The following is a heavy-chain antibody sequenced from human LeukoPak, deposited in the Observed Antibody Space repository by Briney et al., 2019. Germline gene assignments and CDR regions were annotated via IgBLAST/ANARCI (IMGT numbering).Heavy chain of an antibody. CDR1: GFTFTAYA. Sequence: GGSLRLSCAASGFTFTAYAMSWVRQAPGKGLEWVSAISDRGVNTYYADSVKGRFTISRDNSKNTLFLQMNSLRAEDTAVYYCARADGTGGPYDYRGQGTLVTVSS. J-gene: IGHJ4*02. CDR3: ARADGTGGPYDY. D-gene: IGHD3/OR15-3a*01. CDR2: ISDRGVNT. V-gene: IGHV3-23*01.